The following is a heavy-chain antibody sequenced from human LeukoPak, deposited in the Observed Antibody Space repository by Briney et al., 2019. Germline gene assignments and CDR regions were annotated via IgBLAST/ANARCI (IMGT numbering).Heavy chain of an antibody. CDR3: TTYTSGHY. CDR1: GFTFSSYA. CDR2: ITTKAESYAT. D-gene: IGHD6-19*01. V-gene: IGHV3-73*01. Sequence: PGGSLRLSCAASGFTFSSYAISWVRQASGKGLEWVGRITTKAESYATAYAASVKGRFTVSRDDSKNTAYLQMSSLKTEDTALYYCTTYTSGHYWGQGTLVTVSS. J-gene: IGHJ4*02.